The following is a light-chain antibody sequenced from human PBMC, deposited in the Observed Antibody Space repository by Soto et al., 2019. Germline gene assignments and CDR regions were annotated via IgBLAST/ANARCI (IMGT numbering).Light chain of an antibody. CDR2: GAS. Sequence: EIVMTQSPATLSVSPGERATLSCRASQSVNSNLAWYQQKPGQAPSLLIYGASTRATGVPARSSGSGSGTEFTLTISSLQSEDFAVYYCQQYNNWPPYTFGHGTKLEIK. CDR1: QSVNSN. J-gene: IGKJ2*01. CDR3: QQYNNWPPYT. V-gene: IGKV3-15*01.